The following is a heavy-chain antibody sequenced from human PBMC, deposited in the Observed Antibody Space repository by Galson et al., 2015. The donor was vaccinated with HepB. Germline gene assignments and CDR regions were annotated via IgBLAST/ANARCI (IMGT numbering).Heavy chain of an antibody. CDR3: ATSRSVDTGDGYAFDY. CDR1: GYTFRSYG. V-gene: IGHV1-18*01. CDR2: VNPNNGNT. J-gene: IGHJ4*02. Sequence: SVKVSCKASGYTFRSYGVSWVRQAPGQGLEWMGWVNPNNGNTKYAQKFRGRVTMTTDTSTTTSYLDVSSLRSADTAMYYCATSRSVDTGDGYAFDYWGQGTLVTVSS. D-gene: IGHD5-18*01.